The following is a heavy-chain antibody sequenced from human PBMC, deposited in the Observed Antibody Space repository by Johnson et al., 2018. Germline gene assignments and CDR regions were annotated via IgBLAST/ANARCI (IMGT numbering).Heavy chain of an antibody. V-gene: IGHV3-33*01. D-gene: IGHD2-15*01. Sequence: QVQLVESGGGVVQXGRSLRLXCAASGFTFSSYDMHWVRPAPGKGLEWVAVIWYDGSNKYYADSVKGRFTISRDNSKNTLYLQMNSLRAEDTAVYYCARDRLHCSGGSCYFYGMDVWGKGTTVTVSS. CDR2: IWYDGSNK. J-gene: IGHJ6*04. CDR1: GFTFSSYD. CDR3: ARDRLHCSGGSCYFYGMDV.